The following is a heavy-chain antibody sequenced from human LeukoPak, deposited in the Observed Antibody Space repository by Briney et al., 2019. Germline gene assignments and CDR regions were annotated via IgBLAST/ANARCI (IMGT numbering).Heavy chain of an antibody. V-gene: IGHV1-2*02. D-gene: IGHD3-22*01. CDR1: GYTFTGYY. J-gene: IGHJ3*02. CDR3: ARDGHRRYYYDSSGREHAFDI. CDR2: INPNSGGT. Sequence: ASVKVSCKASGYTFTGYYMHWVRQAPGQGLEWMGWINPNSGGTNYAQKFQGRVTMTRDTSISTAYMELSRLRSDDTAVYYCARDGHRRYYYDSSGREHAFDIWGQGTMVTVSA.